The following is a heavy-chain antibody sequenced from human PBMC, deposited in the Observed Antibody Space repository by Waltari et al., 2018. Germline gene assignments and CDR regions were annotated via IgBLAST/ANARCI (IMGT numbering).Heavy chain of an antibody. Sequence: QVQLVQSGAEVKKPGSSVKVSCKASGGTFSSYAIRWVRQAPGQGIEWMGGIIPNLGTANYAPKFQGRVTITADESTSTAYMELSSLRSEDTAVYYCAEREWLLPPSGGYYYGMDVWGQGTTVTVSS. CDR1: GGTFSSYA. D-gene: IGHD3-22*01. CDR3: AEREWLLPPSGGYYYGMDV. J-gene: IGHJ6*02. CDR2: IIPNLGTA. V-gene: IGHV1-69*01.